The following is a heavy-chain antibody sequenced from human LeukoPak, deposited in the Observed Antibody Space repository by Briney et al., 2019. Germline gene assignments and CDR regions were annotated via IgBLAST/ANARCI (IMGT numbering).Heavy chain of an antibody. CDR3: ARDWDYGDYVFGLYGMDV. V-gene: IGHV3-74*01. J-gene: IGHJ6*02. D-gene: IGHD4-17*01. Sequence: PGGSLRLSCAASGFIFSDHWMHWVRQAPGKGLVWLSRINNDGSSTIYADSVKGRFTFSRDNSKNTLYLQMNSLRAEDTAVYYCARDWDYGDYVFGLYGMDVWGQGTTVTVSS. CDR2: INNDGSST. CDR1: GFIFSDHW.